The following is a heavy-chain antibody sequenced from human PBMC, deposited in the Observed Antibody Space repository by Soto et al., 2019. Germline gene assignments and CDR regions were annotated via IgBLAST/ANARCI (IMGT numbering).Heavy chain of an antibody. Sequence: ASVKVSCTDSGYTLTSYAMHWVRQAPGQRLEWMGWINADNGNTNYAQKLQGRVTMTTDTSTSTAYMDLRSLRSDDTAVYYCARDGVDTATGYYYGMDVWGQGTTVTV. D-gene: IGHD5-18*01. CDR1: GYTLTSYA. CDR2: INADNGNT. V-gene: IGHV1-18*01. CDR3: ARDGVDTATGYYYGMDV. J-gene: IGHJ6*02.